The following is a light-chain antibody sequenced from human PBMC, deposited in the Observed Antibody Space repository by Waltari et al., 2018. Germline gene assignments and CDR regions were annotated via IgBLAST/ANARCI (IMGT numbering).Light chain of an antibody. J-gene: IGLJ3*02. CDR1: SSNIGSNY. V-gene: IGLV1-47*01. Sequence: QSMLTQPSSPSGAPGQRVTISRSGSSSNIGSNYVYWYQRLPGTAPKLLIYRNKQRPSGVPDRFSGSKSGTSASLAISGLRSEDEADYYCAAFDDSLNGWVFGGGTKLTVL. CDR2: RNK. CDR3: AAFDDSLNGWV.